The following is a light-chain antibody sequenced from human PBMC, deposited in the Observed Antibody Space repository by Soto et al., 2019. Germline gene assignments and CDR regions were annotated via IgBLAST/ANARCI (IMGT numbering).Light chain of an antibody. V-gene: IGKV3-15*01. CDR1: QSIRSN. Sequence: EIVMTQSPATLSVSPGERATLSCRASQSIRSNLAGYQQKPGQAPRLLIEGASTRDTGIPARGSGSGAGTEGTLTSSSLQSEDFAVDYCQQYNNWPLTFGGGTKVEIK. CDR3: QQYNNWPLT. J-gene: IGKJ4*01. CDR2: GAS.